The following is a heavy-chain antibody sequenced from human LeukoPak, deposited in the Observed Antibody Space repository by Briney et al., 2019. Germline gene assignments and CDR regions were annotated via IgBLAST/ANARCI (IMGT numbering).Heavy chain of an antibody. Sequence: RASETLSLTCTVSGGSISSYYWRWIRQPAGKGLEWIGRIYTSGSTNYNPSLKSRVTMSVDTSKNQFSLKLSSVTAADTAVYYCARQRADYFYHYLDVWGKGTSVTVSS. V-gene: IGHV4-4*07. J-gene: IGHJ6*03. CDR1: GGSISSYY. CDR2: IYTSGST. CDR3: ARQRADYFYHYLDV.